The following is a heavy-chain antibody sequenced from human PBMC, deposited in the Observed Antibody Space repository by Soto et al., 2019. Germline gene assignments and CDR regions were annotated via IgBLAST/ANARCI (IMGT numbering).Heavy chain of an antibody. D-gene: IGHD6-13*01. CDR3: ARRGPGTYFDY. V-gene: IGHV3-23*01. CDR1: GFTFSSYS. CDR2: ISGSGGST. Sequence: GGSLRLSCASSGFTFSSYSMNWVRQAPGKGLEWVSVISGSGGSTYYADSVKGRFTISRDNSKNTLYLQMNSLRAEDTAVYYCARRGPGTYFDYWGQGTLVTVSS. J-gene: IGHJ4*02.